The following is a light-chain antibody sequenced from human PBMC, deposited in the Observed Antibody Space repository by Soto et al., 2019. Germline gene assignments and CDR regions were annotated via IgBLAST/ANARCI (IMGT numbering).Light chain of an antibody. CDR3: QQYGTHLAT. J-gene: IGKJ2*01. V-gene: IGKV3-20*01. CDR2: AS. Sequence: EIVLTQSPGTLSLSPGEGATLSCRASQSVSSRSLAWYHQRPGQAPSRLLIYASGRATGIPDRISGSGSGTDFTLNISRLEPEDFAVNYCQQYGTHLATFGQGTKLEIK. CDR1: QSVSSRS.